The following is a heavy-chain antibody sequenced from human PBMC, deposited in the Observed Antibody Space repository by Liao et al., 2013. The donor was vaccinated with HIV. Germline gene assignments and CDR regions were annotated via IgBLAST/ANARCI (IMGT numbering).Heavy chain of an antibody. V-gene: IGHV4-59*01. CDR3: AKSLAGSYGGTRAFDI. CDR1: GGSISSYY. Sequence: QVQLQQWGAGLLKPSETLSLTCTVSGGSISSYYWSWIRQPPGKGLEWIGYIYYSGSTYYNPSLNSRVTISVDTSKNQFSLKLSSVTTADTAVYYCAKSLAGSYGGTRAFDIWGQGTMVTGLF. CDR2: IYYSGST. D-gene: IGHD1-26*01. J-gene: IGHJ3*02.